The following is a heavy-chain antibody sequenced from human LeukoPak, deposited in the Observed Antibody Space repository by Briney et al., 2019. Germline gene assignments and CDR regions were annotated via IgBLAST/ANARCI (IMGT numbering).Heavy chain of an antibody. D-gene: IGHD3-22*01. J-gene: IGHJ3*02. CDR2: IWYDGSNK. V-gene: IGHV3-33*06. CDR1: GFTFSSYG. Sequence: GESLKISCAASGFTFSSYGMHWVRQAPGKGLEWVAVIWYDGSNKYYADSVKGRFTISRDNSKNTLYLQMNSLRAEDTAVYYCAKDITMIVVVNAFDIWGQGTMVTVSS. CDR3: AKDITMIVVVNAFDI.